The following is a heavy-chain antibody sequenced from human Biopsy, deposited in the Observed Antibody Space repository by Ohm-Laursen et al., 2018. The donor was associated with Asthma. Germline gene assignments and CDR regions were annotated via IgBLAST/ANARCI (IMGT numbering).Heavy chain of an antibody. D-gene: IGHD3-3*01. CDR1: GFTFSGYA. CDR2: MSFDGRQT. J-gene: IGHJ3*02. CDR3: AKERYYDFWSGYPI. V-gene: IGHV3-30*18. Sequence: RSLRLSCAASGFTFSGYALHWVRQAPGKGLEWVAVMSFDGRQTYYADSVKGRFTISRDNSKNTLYLQMNSLRAEDTAVYYCAKERYYDFWSGYPIWGRGTMVTVSS.